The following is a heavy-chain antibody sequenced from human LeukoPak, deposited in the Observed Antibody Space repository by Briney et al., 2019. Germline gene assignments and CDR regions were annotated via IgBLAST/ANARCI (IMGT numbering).Heavy chain of an antibody. CDR2: ISGDGGST. Sequence: GWSLRLSCAASGFTFDDYAMHLVRQAPGKGLGWVSLISGDGGSTYYADSVKGRFTISRDNSKNSLYLQMNSLRTGDTALYYCAKDKGGYSFHFDYWGQGTLVTVSS. CDR3: AKDKGGYSFHFDY. D-gene: IGHD5-12*01. J-gene: IGHJ4*02. CDR1: GFTFDDYA. V-gene: IGHV3-43*02.